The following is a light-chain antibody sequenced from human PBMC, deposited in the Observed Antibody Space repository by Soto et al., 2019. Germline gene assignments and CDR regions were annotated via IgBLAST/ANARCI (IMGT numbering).Light chain of an antibody. CDR3: QSYDSSLSGYV. CDR1: SSNIGAGYD. Sequence: QSVLTQPPSVSGAPGQRVTISCTGSSSNIGAGYDVHWYQQLPGTAPKLLIYANNNRPSGVPDRFSGSKSGTSVSLAITGLQAEDEADYYCQSYDSSLSGYVFGTGNKV. J-gene: IGLJ1*01. V-gene: IGLV1-40*01. CDR2: ANN.